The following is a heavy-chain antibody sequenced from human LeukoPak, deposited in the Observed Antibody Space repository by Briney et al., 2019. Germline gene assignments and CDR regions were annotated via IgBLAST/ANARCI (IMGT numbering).Heavy chain of an antibody. J-gene: IGHJ5*02. CDR1: RFTVNSNY. CDR3: ARIGHIWSGYH. V-gene: IGHV3-48*04. Sequence: GGSLRLSCAASRFTVNSNYMGWVRQAPGKGLEWVSYISSSSSTIYYADSVKGRFTISRDNAKNSLYLQMNSLRAEDTAVYYCARIGHIWSGYHWGQGTLVTVSS. D-gene: IGHD3-3*01. CDR2: ISSSSSTI.